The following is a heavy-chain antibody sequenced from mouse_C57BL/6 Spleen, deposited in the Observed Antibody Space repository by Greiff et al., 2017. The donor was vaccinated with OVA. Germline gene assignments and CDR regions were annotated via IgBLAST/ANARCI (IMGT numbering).Heavy chain of an antibody. CDR3: ARAVGVQLRGFAY. CDR1: GYAFTNYL. V-gene: IGHV1-54*01. CDR2: INPGSGVT. Sequence: QVQLQQSGAELVRPGTSVKVSCKASGYAFTNYLIEWVKQRPGQGLEWIGVINPGSGVTNYNEKFKGKATLTADKSSSTAYMQLSSLTSEDSAVYFCARAVGVQLRGFAYWGQGTLVTVSA. J-gene: IGHJ3*01. D-gene: IGHD1-1*01.